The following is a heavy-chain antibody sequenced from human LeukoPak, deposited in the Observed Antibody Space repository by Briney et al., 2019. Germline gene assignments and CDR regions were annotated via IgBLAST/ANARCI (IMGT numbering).Heavy chain of an antibody. D-gene: IGHD2-15*01. CDR2: ISSSSSYI. CDR1: GFTFSSYS. Sequence: GGSLRLSCAASGFTFSSYSMNWVRQAPGKGLEWVSSISSSSSYIYYADSVKGRFTISRDNAKNSLYLQMNSLRAEDTAVYYCAKGRARAAYNWFDPWGQGTLVTVSS. V-gene: IGHV3-21*04. CDR3: AKGRARAAYNWFDP. J-gene: IGHJ5*02.